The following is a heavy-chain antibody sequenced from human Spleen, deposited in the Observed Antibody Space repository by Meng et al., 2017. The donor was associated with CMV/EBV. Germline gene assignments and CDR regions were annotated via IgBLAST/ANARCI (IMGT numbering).Heavy chain of an antibody. V-gene: IGHV4-4*07. CDR3: AREPEGINWFDP. CDR1: XXXISRYY. CDR2: IYTSGSS. J-gene: IGHJ5*02. D-gene: IGHD6-13*01. Sequence: QLRQSXPGWLKPPRXXTLTCTYVXXXISRYYWSWILQPAGKGLEWIGRIYTSGSSNYNPSLKSRVTMSVDTSKNQFSLKLSSVTAADTAVYYCAREPEGINWFDPWGQGTLVTVSS.